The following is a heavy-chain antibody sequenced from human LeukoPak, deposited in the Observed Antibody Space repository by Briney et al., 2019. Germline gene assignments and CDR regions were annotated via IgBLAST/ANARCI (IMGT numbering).Heavy chain of an antibody. CDR3: ARGVSNDSSGYYYVNNWFDP. CDR2: IIPIFGTA. J-gene: IGHJ5*02. CDR1: GGTFSSYA. Sequence: GSSVKVSCKASGGTFSSYAISWVRQAPGQGLEWMGGIIPIFGTANYAQKFQGRVTITADESTSTAYMELSSLRSEDMAVYYCARGVSNDSSGYYYVNNWFDPWGQGTLVTVSS. V-gene: IGHV1-69*01. D-gene: IGHD3-22*01.